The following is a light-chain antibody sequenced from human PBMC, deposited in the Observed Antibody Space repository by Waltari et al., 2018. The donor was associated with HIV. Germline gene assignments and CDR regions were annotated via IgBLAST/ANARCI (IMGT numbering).Light chain of an antibody. J-gene: IGKJ2*01. Sequence: EIVMTQSPATLSVSPGERATLSCRASQSFSSDLAWYQHKPGQAPRLLIYGASTRAAGIPARFSGRGSGTEFTLTISSLQSGDFAVYYCQQYNNWPLSFGQGTKLEIK. V-gene: IGKV3-15*01. CDR2: GAS. CDR3: QQYNNWPLS. CDR1: QSFSSD.